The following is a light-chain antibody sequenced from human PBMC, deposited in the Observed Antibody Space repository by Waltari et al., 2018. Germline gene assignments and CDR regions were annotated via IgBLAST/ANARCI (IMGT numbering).Light chain of an antibody. J-gene: IGKJ5*01. CDR1: QSIGTF. V-gene: IGKV1-39*01. CDR3: QQSYIPPFT. Sequence: DIQMTQSPSSLSASVGDRVTITCRASQSIGTFLNWDQQKPVTAPKVLIYGASSLQSGVQSRLRGSGSGTDFTLTISSLHPEDFATYYCQQSYIPPFTFGQGTRLEIE. CDR2: GAS.